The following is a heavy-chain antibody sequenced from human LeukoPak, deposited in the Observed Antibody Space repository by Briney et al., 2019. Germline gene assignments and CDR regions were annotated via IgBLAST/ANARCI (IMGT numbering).Heavy chain of an antibody. CDR2: MTGTGDTK. D-gene: IGHD3-3*01. CDR1: GFTFSTYV. CDR3: ARKTVEVYYGALDP. V-gene: IGHV3-23*01. J-gene: IGHJ5*02. Sequence: GGSLTLSCTASGFTFSTYVMTWVRQAPGKGLEWVSGMTGTGDTKYYADSVKGRFTISRDNSKNTLYLQMNSLRAEDTAVYYCARKTVEVYYGALDPWGQGALVTVSS.